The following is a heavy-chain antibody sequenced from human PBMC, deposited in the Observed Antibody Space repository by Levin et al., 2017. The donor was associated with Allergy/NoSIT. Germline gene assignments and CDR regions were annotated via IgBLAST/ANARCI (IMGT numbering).Heavy chain of an antibody. V-gene: IGHV4-39*01. Sequence: TASETLSLTCTVSGGSISSSSYYWGWIRQPPGKGLEFIGNIYYSGSSYYNPSLKSRVTISVDTSKNQFSLKVSSVTAADTAVYYCGRHRYGSYPSPFDYWGQGTLVTVSS. CDR1: GGSISSSSYY. CDR2: IYYSGSS. J-gene: IGHJ4*02. CDR3: GRHRYGSYPSPFDY. D-gene: IGHD6-13*01.